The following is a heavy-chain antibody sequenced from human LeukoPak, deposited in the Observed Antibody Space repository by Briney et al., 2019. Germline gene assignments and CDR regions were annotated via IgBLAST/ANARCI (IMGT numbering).Heavy chain of an antibody. Sequence: SGTLSLTCAVYGGSFSGYYWSWIRQPPGKGLEWIGEINHSGSTNYNPSLKSRVTISVDTSKNQFSLKLSSVTAADTAVYYCARGNKYYYDSSGYPRWFDPWGQGTLVTVSS. CDR3: ARGNKYYYDSSGYPRWFDP. V-gene: IGHV4-34*01. CDR1: GGSFSGYY. J-gene: IGHJ5*02. D-gene: IGHD3-22*01. CDR2: INHSGST.